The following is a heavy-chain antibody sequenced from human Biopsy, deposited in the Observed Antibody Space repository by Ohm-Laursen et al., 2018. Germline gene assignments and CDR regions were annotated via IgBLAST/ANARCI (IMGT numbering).Heavy chain of an antibody. J-gene: IGHJ4*02. Sequence: SLRLSCAASGLILSDYYMSWIRQAPGKGLEWIAYISARDGVVYYADSVKGRFTISRDNTNNSLYLQMTSLRPEDTAVFYCARGGSGGRSFDYWGQGSLVTVSS. CDR3: ARGGSGGRSFDY. D-gene: IGHD2-15*01. CDR2: ISARDGVV. V-gene: IGHV3-11*01. CDR1: GLILSDYY.